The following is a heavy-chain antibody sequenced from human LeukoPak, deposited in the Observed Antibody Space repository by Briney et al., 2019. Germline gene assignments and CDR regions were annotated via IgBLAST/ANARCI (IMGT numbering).Heavy chain of an antibody. CDR2: ITSSRTYI. Sequence: PGGTLRLSCAASGFTFSSYGMSWVRQAPGKGLEWVSSITSSRTYIYYADSVKGRFTISRDNAKNALYLQMNSLRVEDTAVYYCARDESRGNLVTAPDYWGQGTLVTVSS. D-gene: IGHD2-21*02. J-gene: IGHJ4*02. V-gene: IGHV3-21*01. CDR1: GFTFSSYG. CDR3: ARDESRGNLVTAPDY.